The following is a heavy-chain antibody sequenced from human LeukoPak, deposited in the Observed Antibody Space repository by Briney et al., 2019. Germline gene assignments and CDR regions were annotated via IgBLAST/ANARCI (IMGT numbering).Heavy chain of an antibody. D-gene: IGHD3-9*01. CDR2: IYYSGST. Sequence: SETLSLTCTVSGGSISSYYWSWIRQPPGKGLEWIGYIYYSGSTNYNPSLKSRVTISVDTSKNQFSLKLSSVTAADTAVYYCARATPIYDILTGYSPVWSFDIWGQGTMVTVSS. J-gene: IGHJ3*02. CDR1: GGSISSYY. CDR3: ARATPIYDILTGYSPVWSFDI. V-gene: IGHV4-59*01.